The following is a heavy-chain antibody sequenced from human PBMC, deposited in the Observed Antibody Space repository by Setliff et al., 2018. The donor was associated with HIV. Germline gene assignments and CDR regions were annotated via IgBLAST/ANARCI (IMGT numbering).Heavy chain of an antibody. J-gene: IGHJ3*02. V-gene: IGHV4-59*01. CDR2: IYYTGTT. CDR3: ARGQPQGGGTYWSAFDI. Sequence: PSETLSLTCTVSGGSISSTYWSWIRQPPGKGLEWIGYIYYTGTTDYSPSFKSRVTISLDTSKTQFSLKFHSVTAADTAVYYCARGQPQGGGTYWSAFDIWGQGTMVTVSS. D-gene: IGHD1-26*01. CDR1: GGSISSTY.